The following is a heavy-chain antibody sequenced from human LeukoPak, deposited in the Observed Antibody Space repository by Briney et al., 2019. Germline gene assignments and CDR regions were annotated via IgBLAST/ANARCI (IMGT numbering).Heavy chain of an antibody. CDR2: ISSSSSYI. CDR1: GFTFSSYS. CDR3: ARGGRYSSSWFDY. J-gene: IGHJ4*02. Sequence: GSLRLSCAASGFTFSSYSMNWVRQAPGKGLEWVSSISSSSSYIYYAGSVKGRFTISRDNAKNSLYLQMNSLRAEDTAVYYCARGGRYSSSWFDYWGQGTLVTVSS. D-gene: IGHD6-13*01. V-gene: IGHV3-21*01.